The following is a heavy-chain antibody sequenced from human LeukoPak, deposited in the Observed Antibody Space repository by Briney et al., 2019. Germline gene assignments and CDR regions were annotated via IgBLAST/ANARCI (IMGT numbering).Heavy chain of an antibody. Sequence: SETLSLTCAVYGGSFSGYYWSWIRQPPGEGLEWIGEINHSGSTNYNPSLKSRVTISVDTSKNQFSLKLSSLTAADTAVYYCARVLPVHSYYYYGMDVWGQGTTVTVSS. J-gene: IGHJ6*02. D-gene: IGHD1-1*01. CDR2: INHSGST. CDR3: ARVLPVHSYYYYGMDV. CDR1: GGSFSGYY. V-gene: IGHV4-34*01.